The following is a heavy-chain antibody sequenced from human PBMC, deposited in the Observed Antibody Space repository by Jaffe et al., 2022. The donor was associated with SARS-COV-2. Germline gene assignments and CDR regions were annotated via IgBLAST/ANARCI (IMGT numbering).Heavy chain of an antibody. CDR1: GFTFSSYS. V-gene: IGHV3-21*01. CDR2: ISSSSSYI. J-gene: IGHJ6*02. Sequence: EVQLVESGGGLVKPGGSLRLSCAASGFTFSSYSMNWVRQAPGKGLEWVSSISSSSSYIYYADSVKGRFTISRDNAKNSLYLQMNSLRAEDTAVYYCARSFGLLGDEYYYYGMDVWGQGTTVTVSS. D-gene: IGHD1-26*01. CDR3: ARSFGLLGDEYYYYGMDV.